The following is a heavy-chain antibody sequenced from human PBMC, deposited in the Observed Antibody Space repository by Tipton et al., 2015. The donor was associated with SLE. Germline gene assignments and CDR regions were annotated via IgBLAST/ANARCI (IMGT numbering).Heavy chain of an antibody. CDR1: GFTFSSYW. V-gene: IGHV3-7*01. D-gene: IGHD3-10*01. Sequence: SLRLSCAASGFTFSSYWMSWVRQAPGKGLEWVANIKQDGSEKYYVDSVKGRFTISRDNAKNSLYLQMNSLRAEDTAVYYCAKDLIPYYYGSGSYYNGGIFDYWGQGTLVTVSS. CDR3: AKDLIPYYYGSGSYYNGGIFDY. J-gene: IGHJ4*02. CDR2: IKQDGSEK.